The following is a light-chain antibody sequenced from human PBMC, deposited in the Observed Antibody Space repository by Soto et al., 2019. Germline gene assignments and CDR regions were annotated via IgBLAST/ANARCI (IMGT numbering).Light chain of an antibody. V-gene: IGLV2-14*01. Sequence: QSVLTQPASGSGSPGQSITISCTGTSSDVGGYNFVSWYQQHPDKAPKLMIYDVTNRPSGVSNRFSGSKSGNTASLTISGLQAEDEADYYCSSYTSISTYVFGTGTNVTV. J-gene: IGLJ1*01. CDR3: SSYTSISTYV. CDR2: DVT. CDR1: SSDVGGYNF.